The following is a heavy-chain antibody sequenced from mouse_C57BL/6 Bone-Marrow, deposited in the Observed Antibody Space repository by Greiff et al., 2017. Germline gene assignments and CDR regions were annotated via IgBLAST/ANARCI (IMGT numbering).Heavy chain of an antibody. CDR1: GYTFTSYW. D-gene: IGHD2-5*01. V-gene: IGHV1-59*01. Sequence: QVQLQQPGAELVRPGTSVKLSCTASGYTFTSYWMHWVKQRPGQGLEWIGVIDPSDSYPNYNQKFKGKATLTVDTSSSTAYMQRSSLTSEDVAVCYSARGYYINPFAYWGQGTLVTVSA. CDR2: IDPSDSYP. J-gene: IGHJ3*01. CDR3: ARGYYINPFAY.